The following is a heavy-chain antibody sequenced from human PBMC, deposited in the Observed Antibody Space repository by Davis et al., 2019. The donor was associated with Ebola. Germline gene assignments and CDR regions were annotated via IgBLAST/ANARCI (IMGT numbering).Heavy chain of an antibody. D-gene: IGHD2-15*01. J-gene: IGHJ4*02. CDR2: IYYSGST. V-gene: IGHV4-31*03. Sequence: SETLSLTCTVSGGSISSGGYYWSWIRQHPGKGLEWIGYIYYSGSTYYNPSLKSRVTISVDTSRNQFSLKLSSVTAADTAVYYCARTPYCSGSSCYSNPHFDYWGQGTLVAVSS. CDR1: GGSISSGGYY. CDR3: ARTPYCSGSSCYSNPHFDY.